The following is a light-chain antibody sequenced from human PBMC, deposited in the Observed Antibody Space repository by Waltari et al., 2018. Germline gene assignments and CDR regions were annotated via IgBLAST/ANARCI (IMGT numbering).Light chain of an antibody. CDR3: GTWDTSLGAGV. CDR2: DNN. Sequence: QSVLTQPPSVSAAPGQKVTISCSGSSSNIGNNYVSWYQQLPGTAPKLLIYDNNKRPSGIPDRFSGSKSGTSATLGSTGLQTGDEADYYCGTWDTSLGAGVFGGGTQLTVL. CDR1: SSNIGNNY. V-gene: IGLV1-51*01. J-gene: IGLJ7*01.